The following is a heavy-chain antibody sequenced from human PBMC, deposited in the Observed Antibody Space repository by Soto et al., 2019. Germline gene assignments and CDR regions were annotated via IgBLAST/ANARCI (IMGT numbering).Heavy chain of an antibody. Sequence: QVQLVQSGAEVKKPGSSVKVSCKASGGTFSSYAISWVRQAPGQGLEWMGGIIPIFGTANYAQKFQGRVTSXAXEXPSTAYMELSSLRSEDTAVYYCASHPRQNCYSGMDVWGQGTTVTVSS. J-gene: IGHJ6*02. CDR2: IIPIFGTA. CDR3: ASHPRQNCYSGMDV. V-gene: IGHV1-69*12. CDR1: GGTFSSYA.